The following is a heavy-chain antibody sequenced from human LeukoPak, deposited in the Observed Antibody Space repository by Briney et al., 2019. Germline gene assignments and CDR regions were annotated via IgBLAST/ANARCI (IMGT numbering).Heavy chain of an antibody. J-gene: IGHJ4*02. D-gene: IGHD3-10*01. CDR2: MSYDGSNK. CDR3: ARSFYYYGSGSYPDY. V-gene: IGHV3-30*04. Sequence: GGSLRLSCAASGFTFSSYAMHWVRQAPGKGLEWVAVMSYDGSNKYYADSVKGRFTISRDNSKNTLYLQMNSLRAEDTAVYYCARSFYYYGSGSYPDYWGQGTLVTVSS. CDR1: GFTFSSYA.